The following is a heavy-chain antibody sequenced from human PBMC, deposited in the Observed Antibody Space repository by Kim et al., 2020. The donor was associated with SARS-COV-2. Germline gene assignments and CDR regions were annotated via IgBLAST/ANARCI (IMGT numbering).Heavy chain of an antibody. D-gene: IGHD4-17*01. CDR1: GFSLSTNEEA. J-gene: IGHJ6*03. Sequence: SGPTLVNPTQTLTLTCSFSGFSLSTNEEAVGWIRQPPGKALEWLALIYWDGDKRYSPSLRSRLTITKDTSKNQVVLTMTNMDPVDTATYYCARSTVTMFYYYCMDVWGEGTTVTVSS. V-gene: IGHV2-5*02. CDR3: ARSTVTMFYYYCMDV. CDR2: IYWDGDK.